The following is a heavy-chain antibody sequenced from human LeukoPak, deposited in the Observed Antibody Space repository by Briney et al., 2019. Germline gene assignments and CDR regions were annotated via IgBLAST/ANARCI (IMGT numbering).Heavy chain of an antibody. J-gene: IGHJ6*03. CDR2: IYTSGST. D-gene: IGHD6-13*01. V-gene: IGHV4-61*02. Sequence: PSETLSLTCTVSGGSISSGSYYWSWIRQPAGKGLEWIGRIYTSGSTNYNPSLKSRVTISVDTSKNQFSLKLSSVTAADTAVYYCARRRGYSSSSRYYYMDVWGKGTTVTVSS. CDR3: ARRRGYSSSSRYYYMDV. CDR1: GGSISSGSYY.